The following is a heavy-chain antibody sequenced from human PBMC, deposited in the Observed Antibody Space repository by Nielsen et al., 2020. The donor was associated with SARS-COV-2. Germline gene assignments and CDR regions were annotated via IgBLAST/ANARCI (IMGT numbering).Heavy chain of an antibody. CDR2: FYYTGIT. Sequence: SETLSLTCTVSGGSISTYPFYWGWIRQPPGKGLEWIGSFYYTGITYSNPSLKSRVTMPVDTSKNQFSLQLTAVTAADTGVYYCARLDGDNDIYHTYGMDVWGQGTTVTVSS. CDR3: ARLDGDNDIYHTYGMDV. D-gene: IGHD4-17*01. J-gene: IGHJ6*02. CDR1: GGSISTYPFY. V-gene: IGHV4-39*01.